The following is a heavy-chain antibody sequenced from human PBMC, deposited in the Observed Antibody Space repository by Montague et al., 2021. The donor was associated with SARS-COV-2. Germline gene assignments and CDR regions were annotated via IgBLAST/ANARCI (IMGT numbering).Heavy chain of an antibody. J-gene: IGHJ6*02. Sequence: SLRLSCAASGFTFSDYAMHWVRQAPGKGLEWVAVISYDGSNKYYAGSVKGRFTISRDNSKNTLYLQMNSLRAEDTAVYYCARDLGSYYGMDVWGQGTTVTVSS. CDR3: ARDLGSYYGMDV. V-gene: IGHV3-30*04. CDR1: GFTFSDYA. CDR2: ISYDGSNK.